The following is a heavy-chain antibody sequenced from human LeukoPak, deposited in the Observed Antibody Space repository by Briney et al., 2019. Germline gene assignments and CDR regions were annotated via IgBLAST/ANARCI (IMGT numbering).Heavy chain of an antibody. CDR3: ARVPTLASYNWIPLAPMDV. CDR1: GGTFGSYA. V-gene: IGHV1-69*13. J-gene: IGHJ6*03. CDR2: IIPIFGTA. D-gene: IGHD1-20*01. Sequence: ASVKVSCKASGGTFGSYAISWVRQAPGQGLEWVGGIIPIFGTANYAQKFQGRVTITADESTSTAYMELSSLRSEDTAVYYCARVPTLASYNWIPLAPMDVWGKGTTVTVSS.